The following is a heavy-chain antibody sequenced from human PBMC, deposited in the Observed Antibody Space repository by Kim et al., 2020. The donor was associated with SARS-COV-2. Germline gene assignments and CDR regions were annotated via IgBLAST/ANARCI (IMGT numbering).Heavy chain of an antibody. Sequence: ASVKVSCKASGYTFTSHDINWVRQATGQGLEWMGWMNPNSGNTGYAQKFQGRVTMTRNTSTSTAYMELSSLRSEDTGVYYCARRRDSSWYEWLGWGQGTLVTVSS. D-gene: IGHD6-13*01. J-gene: IGHJ4*02. CDR3: ARRRDSSWYEWLG. CDR2: MNPNSGNT. CDR1: GYTFTSHD. V-gene: IGHV1-8*01.